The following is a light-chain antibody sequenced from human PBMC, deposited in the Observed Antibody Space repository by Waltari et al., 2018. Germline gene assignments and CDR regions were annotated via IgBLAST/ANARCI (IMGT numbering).Light chain of an antibody. CDR2: DAS. CDR3: QQYRSDSPT. V-gene: IGKV1-5*01. Sequence: DIQPTQSPSTLSASIGDKVTITCRASRSVDTWLAWYQQRPGTPPKFLISDASSLENGVPSRFSGSGSGTEFTLSITSLQPDDFATYYCQQYRSDSPTFGQGTKVEMK. J-gene: IGKJ1*01. CDR1: RSVDTW.